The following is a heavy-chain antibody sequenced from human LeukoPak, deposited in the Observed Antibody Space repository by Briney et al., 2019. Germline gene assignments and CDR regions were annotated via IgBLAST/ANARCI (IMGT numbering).Heavy chain of an antibody. CDR2: ISYDGSNK. J-gene: IGHJ4*02. Sequence: QTGRSLRLSCAASGFTFSSYAMHRVRQAPGKGLEWVAVISYDGSNKYYADSVKGRFTTSRDNSKNTLYLQMNSLRAEDTAVYYCARDFPLGYYYDSSGFDYWGQGTLVTVSS. CDR3: ARDFPLGYYYDSSGFDY. D-gene: IGHD3-22*01. V-gene: IGHV3-30*04. CDR1: GFTFSSYA.